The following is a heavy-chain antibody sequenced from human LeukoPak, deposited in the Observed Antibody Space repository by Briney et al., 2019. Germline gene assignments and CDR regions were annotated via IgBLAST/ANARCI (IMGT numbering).Heavy chain of an antibody. J-gene: IGHJ4*02. V-gene: IGHV1-69*13. Sequence: ASVKVSCKASGGTFSSYAISWVRQAPGQGLEWMGGIIPIFGTANYAQKSQGRVTITADESTSTAYMELSSLRSEDTAVYYCARAKRDGYKISLFDYWGQGTLVTVSS. CDR1: GGTFSSYA. D-gene: IGHD5-24*01. CDR3: ARAKRDGYKISLFDY. CDR2: IIPIFGTA.